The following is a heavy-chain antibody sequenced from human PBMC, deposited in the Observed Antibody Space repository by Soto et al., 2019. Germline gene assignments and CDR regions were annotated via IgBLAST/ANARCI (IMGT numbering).Heavy chain of an antibody. CDR2: IIPIFGTA. CDR1: GGTFSSYA. CDR3: ARDGDTAMSLTSF. Sequence: QVQLVQSGAEVKKPGSSVKVSCKASGGTFSSYAISWVRQAPGQGLEWMGGIIPIFGTANYAQKLQGRVTITADESKSTDYVELSSLRSEDTAVYYCARDGDTAMSLTSFWGQGTLVTVSS. V-gene: IGHV1-69*01. D-gene: IGHD5-18*01. J-gene: IGHJ4*02.